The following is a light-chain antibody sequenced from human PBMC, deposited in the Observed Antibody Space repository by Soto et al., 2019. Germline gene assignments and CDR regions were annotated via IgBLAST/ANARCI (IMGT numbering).Light chain of an antibody. V-gene: IGKV1-9*01. CDR2: AAS. CDR3: QQFNTCPLT. CDR1: QGINDY. Sequence: DIQLTQSPSFLSASVGDRVTITCRATQGINDYLAWYQQKPGKAPKLLIYAASTLQSEVPSRFSGSASGTEFTLTISSLQPEDVATYYCQQFNTCPLTFGGGTKVEVK. J-gene: IGKJ4*01.